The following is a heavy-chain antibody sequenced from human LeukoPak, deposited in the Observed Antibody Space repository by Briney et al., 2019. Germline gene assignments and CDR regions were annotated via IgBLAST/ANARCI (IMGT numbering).Heavy chain of an antibody. D-gene: IGHD3-22*01. Sequence: SETLSLTCAVYGGSFSGYYWSWIRQPPGKGLEWIGEINHSGSTNYNPSLKSRVTISVDTSKNQFSLKLSSVTAADTAVYYCARAESSGYYLDFDYWGQGTLVTVSS. CDR2: INHSGST. CDR3: ARAESSGYYLDFDY. CDR1: GGSFSGYY. J-gene: IGHJ4*02. V-gene: IGHV4-34*01.